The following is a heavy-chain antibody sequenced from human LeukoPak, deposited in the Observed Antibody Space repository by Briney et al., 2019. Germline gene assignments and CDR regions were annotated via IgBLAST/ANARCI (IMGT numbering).Heavy chain of an antibody. CDR3: ARGVIVHGDYYMDV. CDR1: GYTFTSYD. CDR2: MNPNSGNT. D-gene: IGHD1-26*01. J-gene: IGHJ6*03. V-gene: IGHV1-8*03. Sequence: GASVKVSCKASGYTFTSYDINWVRQATGQGLEWMGWMNPNSGNTGYAQKFQGRVTITRNTSISTAYMELSSLRSEDTAVYYCARGVIVHGDYYMDVWGKRTTVTLSS.